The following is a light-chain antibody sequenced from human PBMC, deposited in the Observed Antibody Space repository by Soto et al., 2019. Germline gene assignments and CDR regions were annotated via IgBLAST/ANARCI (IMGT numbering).Light chain of an antibody. CDR1: QNVLYSSNNKNY. J-gene: IGKJ5*01. V-gene: IGKV4-1*01. Sequence: DIVISQSPDSLAVWLSESATIKCEASQNVLYSSNNKNYLAWYQQKPGQPPKLLIYWASTRESGVPDRFSGSGSGTDFTLTISSLQAEDVAVYYCQQYYSTPITFGQGTRLEIK. CDR3: QQYYSTPIT. CDR2: WAS.